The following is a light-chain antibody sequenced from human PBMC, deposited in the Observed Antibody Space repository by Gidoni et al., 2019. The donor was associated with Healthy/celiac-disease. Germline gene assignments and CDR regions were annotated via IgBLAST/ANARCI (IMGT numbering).Light chain of an antibody. J-gene: IGKJ1*01. Sequence: EIVLTQSPGTLSLSPGERATLPCRASQSVSSSYLAWYQQKPVQAPRLLIYGASSWATGIPDRFSGSGSGTDFTLTISRLEPEDFAVYYCQQYGSSPRTFGQGTKVEIK. V-gene: IGKV3-20*01. CDR1: QSVSSSY. CDR3: QQYGSSPRT. CDR2: GAS.